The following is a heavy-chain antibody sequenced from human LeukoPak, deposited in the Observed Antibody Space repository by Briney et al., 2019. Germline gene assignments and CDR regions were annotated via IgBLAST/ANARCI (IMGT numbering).Heavy chain of an antibody. V-gene: IGHV3-21*01. CDR3: ARGTMFPYYFDY. Sequence: GGSLRLSCAASGFKFSSYSMKWVRQAPGKGLEWVSFIGSSSSYIYYADSVKGRFTISRDNAKNSLYLQMNSLRAEDTAVYYCARGTMFPYYFDYWGQGSLVTVSS. CDR1: GFKFSSYS. D-gene: IGHD3-10*02. CDR2: IGSSSSYI. J-gene: IGHJ4*02.